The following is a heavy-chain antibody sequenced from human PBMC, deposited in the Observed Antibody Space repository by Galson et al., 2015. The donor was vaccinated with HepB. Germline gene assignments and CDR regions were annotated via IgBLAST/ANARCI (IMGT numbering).Heavy chain of an antibody. J-gene: IGHJ3*02. CDR3: ARGQATSGDYVVGAFDI. D-gene: IGHD4-17*01. CDR1: GFTFSSYW. Sequence: SLRLSCAASGFTFSSYWMSWVRQAPGKGLEWVANIKQDGSEKYYVDSVKGRFTISRDNAKNSLYLQMNSLRAEDTAVCYCARGQATSGDYVVGAFDIWGQGTMVTVSS. CDR2: IKQDGSEK. V-gene: IGHV3-7*03.